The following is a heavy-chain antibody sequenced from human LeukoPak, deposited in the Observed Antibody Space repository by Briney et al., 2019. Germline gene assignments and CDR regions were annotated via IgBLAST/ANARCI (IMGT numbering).Heavy chain of an antibody. CDR1: GYTFTSYG. J-gene: IGHJ4*02. V-gene: IGHV1-18*01. CDR3: ARESPEGDDYVWGSYRLYNDY. Sequence: GASVKVSCKASGYTFTSYGISWVRQAPGQGLEWMRWINTYNGYTSYAQKLQGRVTMTTDTSTSTAYMELRSLRSDDTAVYYCARESPEGDDYVWGSYRLYNDYWGQGTLVTVSS. CDR2: INTYNGYT. D-gene: IGHD3-16*02.